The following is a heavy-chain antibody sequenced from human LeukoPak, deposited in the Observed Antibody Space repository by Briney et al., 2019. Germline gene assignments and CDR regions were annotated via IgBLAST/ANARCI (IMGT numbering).Heavy chain of an antibody. V-gene: IGHV3-21*04. J-gene: IGHJ3*01. CDR3: ARDEIPSGT. Sequence: GGSLRLSCAASGFTFSSYSMNWVRQAPGKGLEWVSSISSSSTYIYQADSVKGRFTISRDNSRSTVDLQMNSLRVEDTGIYYCARDEIPSGTWGQGTMVIVSS. CDR2: ISSSSTYI. D-gene: IGHD6-25*01. CDR1: GFTFSSYS.